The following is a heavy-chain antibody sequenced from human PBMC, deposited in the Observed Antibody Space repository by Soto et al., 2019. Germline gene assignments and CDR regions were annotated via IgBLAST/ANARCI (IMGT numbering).Heavy chain of an antibody. J-gene: IGHJ5*02. V-gene: IGHV4-38-2*01. CDR1: GFSISSGYY. Sequence: TLSLTCGVSGFSISSGYYWGWIRQPPGKGLEWIGGIYHSGSTYYNASLKSRVTISVDTSKNQFSLKVTSVTAADTAVYYCARVGGSFHGWFDPWGQGALVTVSS. D-gene: IGHD1-26*01. CDR2: IYHSGST. CDR3: ARVGGSFHGWFDP.